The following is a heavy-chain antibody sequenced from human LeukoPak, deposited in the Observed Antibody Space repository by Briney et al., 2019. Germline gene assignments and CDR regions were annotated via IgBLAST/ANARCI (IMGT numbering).Heavy chain of an antibody. CDR1: GFTFSDYY. J-gene: IGHJ4*02. CDR2: ISSSGSTI. V-gene: IGHV3-11*01. Sequence: GGSLRLSCAASGFTFSDYYMSWIRQAPGKGLEWVSYISSSGSTIYYADSVKGRFTISRDNSKNTLYLQMNSLRAEDTAVYYCAKEGSGWYQGLFDYWGQGTLVTVSS. CDR3: AKEGSGWYQGLFDY. D-gene: IGHD6-19*01.